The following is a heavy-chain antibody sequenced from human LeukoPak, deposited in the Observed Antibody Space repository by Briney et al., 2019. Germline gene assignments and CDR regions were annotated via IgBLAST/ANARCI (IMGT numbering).Heavy chain of an antibody. CDR2: IYYSGST. Sequence: PSETLSLTCTVSGGSVSSHYWSWIRQPPGKGLEWIGYIYYSGSTNYNPSLKSRVTISVDTSKNQFSLKLSSVTAADTAVYYCAREESVAGTTGDYWGQGTLVTVSS. CDR1: GGSVSSHY. D-gene: IGHD6-19*01. V-gene: IGHV4-59*02. J-gene: IGHJ4*02. CDR3: AREESVAGTTGDY.